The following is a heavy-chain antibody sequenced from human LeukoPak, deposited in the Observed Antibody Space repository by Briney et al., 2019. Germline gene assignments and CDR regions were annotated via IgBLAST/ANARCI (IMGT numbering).Heavy chain of an antibody. Sequence: PGGSLRLSCAASGFTFSSYWMSWVRQAPGKGLEWVANIKQDGSEKYYVDSVKGRFTISRDNAKNSLYLQMNSLRAEDTAVYYCARVPGYCSSTSCYWYYYMDVWGKGTTATVSS. CDR3: ARVPGYCSSTSCYWYYYMDV. CDR1: GFTFSSYW. CDR2: IKQDGSEK. J-gene: IGHJ6*03. V-gene: IGHV3-7*01. D-gene: IGHD2-2*03.